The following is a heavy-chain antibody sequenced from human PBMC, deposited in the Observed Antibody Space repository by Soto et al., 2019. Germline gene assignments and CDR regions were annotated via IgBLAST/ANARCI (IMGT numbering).Heavy chain of an antibody. CDR3: ARTRSKYIAAADLLDY. Sequence: EVQLVESGGGLVQPGGSLRLSCAASGFTFSSYSMNWVRQAPGQGLEWVSYISSSSSTIYYADSVKGRFTISRDNAKNSLYLQMNSLRAEDTAVYYCARTRSKYIAAADLLDYWGQGTLVTVSS. V-gene: IGHV3-48*01. J-gene: IGHJ4*02. CDR1: GFTFSSYS. CDR2: ISSSSSTI. D-gene: IGHD6-13*01.